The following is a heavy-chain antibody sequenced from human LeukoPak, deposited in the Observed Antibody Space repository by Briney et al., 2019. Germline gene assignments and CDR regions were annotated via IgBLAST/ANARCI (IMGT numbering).Heavy chain of an antibody. D-gene: IGHD3-10*01. CDR2: ISSSSSYI. Sequence: GGSLRLSCAASGFTFSSYSMNWVRQAQGKGLEWVSSISSSSSYIYYADSVKGRFTISRDNAKNSLYLQMNSLRAEDTAVYYCARETWFGELFPGYGMDVWGQGTTVTVSS. CDR3: ARETWFGELFPGYGMDV. J-gene: IGHJ6*02. V-gene: IGHV3-21*01. CDR1: GFTFSSYS.